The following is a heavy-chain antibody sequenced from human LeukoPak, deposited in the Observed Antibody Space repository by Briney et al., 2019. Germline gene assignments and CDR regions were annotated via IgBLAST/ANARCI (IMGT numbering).Heavy chain of an antibody. V-gene: IGHV1-69*01. D-gene: IGHD2-2*01. CDR3: ARDGRPVVVPAAIVAGMHWFDP. Sequence: ASVKVSCKASGCTFSSYAISWVRQAPGQGLEWMGGIIPIFGAAYYAQKFQGRVTITADDSTSTAYMELSSLRSEDTAVYYCARDGRPVVVPAAIVAGMHWFDPWGQGTLVTVSS. J-gene: IGHJ5*02. CDR2: IIPIFGAA. CDR1: GCTFSSYA.